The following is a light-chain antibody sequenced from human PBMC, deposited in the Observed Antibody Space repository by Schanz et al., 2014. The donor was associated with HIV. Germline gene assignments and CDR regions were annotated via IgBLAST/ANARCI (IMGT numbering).Light chain of an antibody. CDR3: TSYAGSNNVV. Sequence: QSALTQPASVSGSPGQSITISCSGTSSDIGGSNYVSWYQQHPGRAPKLIIYEVRKRPSGVPDRFSGSKSGITASLTVSGLQADDEGDYYCTSYAGSNNVVLGGGTKLTVL. CDR1: SSDIGGSNY. CDR2: EVR. J-gene: IGLJ2*01. V-gene: IGLV2-8*01.